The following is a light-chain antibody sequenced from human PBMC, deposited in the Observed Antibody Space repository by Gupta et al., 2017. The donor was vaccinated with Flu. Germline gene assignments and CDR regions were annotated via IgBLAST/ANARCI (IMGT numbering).Light chain of an antibody. CDR1: QSVNIY. Sequence: EIMLTQSPATLSLSPGDRAILSCRASQSVNIYLSWYQQQPGQPPRLLLFDASKRAAGILDRFSSSGSATDFTLTISSLQPEDFAVVYCRQRSGLPPFTFGRGTKLE. J-gene: IGKJ4*01. V-gene: IGKV3-11*01. CDR2: DAS. CDR3: RQRSGLPPFT.